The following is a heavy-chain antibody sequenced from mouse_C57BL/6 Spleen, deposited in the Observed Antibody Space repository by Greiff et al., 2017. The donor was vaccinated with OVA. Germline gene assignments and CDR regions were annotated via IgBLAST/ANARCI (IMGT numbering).Heavy chain of an antibody. Sequence: QVLLQQPGAELVRPGSSVKLSCTASGYTFTSYSMPWVQQRPIQGLEWIGNIDPSDSETHYHHNFKDKATLTVDKSSSTAYMQLSRLTSEDSAVYYGARGGGAMDYWGQGTSVTVSS. CDR2: IDPSDSET. CDR1: GYTFTSYS. J-gene: IGHJ4*01. CDR3: ARGGGAMDY. V-gene: IGHV1-52*01.